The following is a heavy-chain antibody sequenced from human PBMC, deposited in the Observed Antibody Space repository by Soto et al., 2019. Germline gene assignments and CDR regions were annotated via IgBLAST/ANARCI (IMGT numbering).Heavy chain of an antibody. CDR2: IYYSGST. D-gene: IGHD3-10*01. Sequence: SETLSLTCTVSGGSISSSSYYWGWIRQPPGKGLEWIGSIYYSGSTYYNPSLKSRVTVSVATSKNQFSLKLGSVTAADTAVYYCARQFGGPLWFGESIYFDYWGQGTLVTVSS. CDR1: GGSISSSSYY. J-gene: IGHJ4*02. CDR3: ARQFGGPLWFGESIYFDY. V-gene: IGHV4-39*01.